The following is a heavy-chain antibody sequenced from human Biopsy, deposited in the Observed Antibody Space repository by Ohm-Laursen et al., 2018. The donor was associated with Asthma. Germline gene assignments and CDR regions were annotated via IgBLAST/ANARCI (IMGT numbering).Heavy chain of an antibody. J-gene: IGHJ3*02. CDR1: GYTFINYA. D-gene: IGHD3-9*01. Sequence: ASVKVSCNASGYTFINYAIHWVRQAPGHSLEWMGWINAANGNTKYSQKFQGRLTISRDTSASTAYMDLSSLRSEDTAVYYCARTYFDFLTGQVHDAFAMWGQGTMVTVSS. V-gene: IGHV1-3*01. CDR3: ARTYFDFLTGQVHDAFAM. CDR2: INAANGNT.